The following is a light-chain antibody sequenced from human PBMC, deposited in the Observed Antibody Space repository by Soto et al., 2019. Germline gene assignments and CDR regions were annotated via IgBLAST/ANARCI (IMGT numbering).Light chain of an antibody. Sequence: QSALTQPASVSGSPGQSITISCTGTSSDVGGYNSVSWYQLHPGKAPKLMTYDVSHRPSGVSSRFSGSKSGNTASLTISGLQAEDEADYYCSSYTSADTLYLFGTGTKLIVL. V-gene: IGLV2-14*03. CDR2: DVS. CDR3: SSYTSADTLYL. J-gene: IGLJ1*01. CDR1: SSDVGGYNS.